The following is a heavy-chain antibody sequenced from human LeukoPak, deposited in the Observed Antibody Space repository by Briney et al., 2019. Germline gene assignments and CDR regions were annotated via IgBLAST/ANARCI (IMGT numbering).Heavy chain of an antibody. Sequence: ASVKVSCKASGYTFTSYDINWVRQATGQGLEWMGWMNPNSGNTGYAQRFQGRVTITADKSTSTAYMELSSLRSEDTAVYYCARDPSGPYDYVWGPDYWGQGTLVTVSS. CDR3: ARDPSGPYDYVWGPDY. V-gene: IGHV1-8*03. J-gene: IGHJ4*02. CDR2: MNPNSGNT. D-gene: IGHD3-16*01. CDR1: GYTFTSYD.